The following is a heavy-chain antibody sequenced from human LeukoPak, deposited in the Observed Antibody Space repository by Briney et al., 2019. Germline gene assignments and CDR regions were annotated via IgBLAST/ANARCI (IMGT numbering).Heavy chain of an antibody. D-gene: IGHD5-18*01. V-gene: IGHV4-59*01. Sequence: PSETLSLTCTVSGGSISSYYWSWIRQPPGKGLEWIGYIYYSGSTNYNPSLKSRVTISVDTSKNQFSLKLSSVTAADTAVYYCARDQDTADDAFDLGGQRTMVTVSS. CDR3: ARDQDTADDAFDL. J-gene: IGHJ3*01. CDR1: GGSISSYY. CDR2: IYYSGST.